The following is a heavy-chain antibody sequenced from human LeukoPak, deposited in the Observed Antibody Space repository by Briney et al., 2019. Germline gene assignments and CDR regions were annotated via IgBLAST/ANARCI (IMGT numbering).Heavy chain of an antibody. V-gene: IGHV4-4*07. Sequence: SETLSLTCTVSGGSIRRHYWSRIRQSAGKGLEWMGRIYKSGSNSENTNYNPSLESRVTVAADTSNNQFSLTLSSVTAADTAVYYCARASLSIGGYSSFDYWGQGILVTVSS. D-gene: IGHD2-15*01. CDR2: IYKSGSNSENT. CDR3: ARASLSIGGYSSFDY. CDR1: GGSIRRHY. J-gene: IGHJ4*02.